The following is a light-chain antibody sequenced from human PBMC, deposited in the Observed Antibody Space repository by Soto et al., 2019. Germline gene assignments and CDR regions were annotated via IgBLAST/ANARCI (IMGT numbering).Light chain of an antibody. CDR2: DTS. J-gene: IGKJ4*01. CDR3: QQYNNWPLT. CDR1: QSVSDN. V-gene: IGKV3-15*01. Sequence: EIVMTQSPDTLSVSPGERATLSCRASQSVSDNLAWHQQKPGQAPRLLMYDTSTRATGIPARFSGSGSGTEFTLTISSLQSEDFAVYYCQQYNNWPLTFGGGTKVDIK.